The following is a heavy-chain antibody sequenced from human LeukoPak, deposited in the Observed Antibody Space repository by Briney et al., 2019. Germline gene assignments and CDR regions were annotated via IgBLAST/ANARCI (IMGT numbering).Heavy chain of an antibody. Sequence: SETLSLTCTVSGGSISSYYWSWIRQPPGKGLEWIGYIYYSGSTNYNPSLKSRVTISVDTSKNQFSLKLSSVTAADTAVYYCARDYGDYINEFDYWGQGTLVTVSS. J-gene: IGHJ4*02. CDR1: GGSISSYY. CDR3: ARDYGDYINEFDY. CDR2: IYYSGST. D-gene: IGHD4-17*01. V-gene: IGHV4-59*01.